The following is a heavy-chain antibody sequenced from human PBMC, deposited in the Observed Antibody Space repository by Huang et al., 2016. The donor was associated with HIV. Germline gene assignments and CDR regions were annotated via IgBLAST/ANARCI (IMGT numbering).Heavy chain of an antibody. CDR1: GFNFKNYW. Sequence: DEHLVESGGGLVQPGGSVTITCEVSGFNFKNYWMNWVRQAPGEGLEWVAILRGGGSEKNYVDSVKGRFTIFRDNAKNLLYLQMKSLRAEDTSVYYCATNLQIVVVPPDMGYDAFDMWGQGTMVTVSS. D-gene: IGHD2-2*01. CDR2: LRGGGSEK. J-gene: IGHJ3*02. CDR3: ATNLQIVVVPPDMGYDAFDM. V-gene: IGHV3-7*01.